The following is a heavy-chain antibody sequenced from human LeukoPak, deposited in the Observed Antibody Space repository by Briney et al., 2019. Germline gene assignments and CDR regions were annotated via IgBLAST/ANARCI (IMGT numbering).Heavy chain of an antibody. CDR1: GGSFSGYY. V-gene: IGHV4-34*01. J-gene: IGHJ4*02. Sequence: SETLSLTCAVYGGSFSGYYWSWIRQPPGKGLEWIGEINHSGSTNYNPSLKSRVTISVDTSKNQFSLKLTSVTAADTAVYYCARDGGSSSWRYWGQGTLVTVSS. D-gene: IGHD6-13*01. CDR3: ARDGGSSSWRY. CDR2: INHSGST.